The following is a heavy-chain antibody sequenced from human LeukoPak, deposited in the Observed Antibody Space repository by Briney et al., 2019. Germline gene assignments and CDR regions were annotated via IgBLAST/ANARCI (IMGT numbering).Heavy chain of an antibody. CDR3: ARDRADYGGYMDV. CDR2: IYYSGST. J-gene: IGHJ6*03. V-gene: IGHV4-39*07. D-gene: IGHD3-16*01. Sequence: SETLSLTCTVSGGSISSGSYYWGWIRQPPGKGLEWIGSIYYSGSTYYNPSLKSRVTISVDTSKNQFSLKLSSVTAADTAVYYCARDRADYGGYMDVWGKGTTVTVSS. CDR1: GGSISSGSYY.